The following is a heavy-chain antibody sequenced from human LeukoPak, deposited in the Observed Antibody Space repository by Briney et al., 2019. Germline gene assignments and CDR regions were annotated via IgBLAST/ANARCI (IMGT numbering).Heavy chain of an antibody. J-gene: IGHJ4*02. Sequence: ASVKVSCKASGYTFTNYDINWVRQATAQGLEWMGWMNPKSGNTGFAQKFQGRVSVTRSSSIGTAYMELSSLTFEDTAVYYCARTAGDLDYWGQGTLVTVSS. V-gene: IGHV1-8*01. CDR3: ARTAGDLDY. CDR1: GYTFTNYD. D-gene: IGHD3-10*01. CDR2: MNPKSGNT.